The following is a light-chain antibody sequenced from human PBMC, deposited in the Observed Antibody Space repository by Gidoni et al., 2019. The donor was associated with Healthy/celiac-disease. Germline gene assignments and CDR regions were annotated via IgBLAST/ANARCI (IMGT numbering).Light chain of an antibody. CDR3: QQSYSTPRT. V-gene: IGKV1-39*01. Sequence: DSQMLQSPSSLSASVGDRVTITCRASQSISSYLNWYQQKPGKAPKLLIYASSSLQSGVPSRFSGSGSGTDFTLTISSLQPEDFATYYCQQSYSTPRTFGQGTKVEIK. J-gene: IGKJ1*01. CDR1: QSISSY. CDR2: ASS.